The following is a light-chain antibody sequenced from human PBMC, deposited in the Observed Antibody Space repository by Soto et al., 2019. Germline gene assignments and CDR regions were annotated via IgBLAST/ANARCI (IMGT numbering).Light chain of an antibody. V-gene: IGKV1-39*01. CDR3: QQTYSTLSIT. CDR1: ESIARH. J-gene: IGKJ5*01. CDR2: AAS. Sequence: DIQMTQSPSSLSASVGDRVTITCRASESIARHLNWYQQKPGRAPKLLIYAASSLQNGVPSRFRGGGSGTDFTLTISNLQPEDFANYYCQQTYSTLSITFGPGTRLEIK.